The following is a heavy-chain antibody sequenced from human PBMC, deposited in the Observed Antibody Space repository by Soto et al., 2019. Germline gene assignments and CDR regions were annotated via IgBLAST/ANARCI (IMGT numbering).Heavy chain of an antibody. V-gene: IGHV6-1*01. Sequence: SQTLSLTCAISGDSVSNNNAAWNWIRQSPSRGLEWLGRAYYRSQWYVDYALSVKSRITIRPDTSKNQFSLQLDSVTPEDTAMYYCARSKGAVDYWGQGTLVTVSS. CDR3: ARSKGAVDY. CDR2: AYYRSQWYV. CDR1: GDSVSNNNAA. J-gene: IGHJ4*02.